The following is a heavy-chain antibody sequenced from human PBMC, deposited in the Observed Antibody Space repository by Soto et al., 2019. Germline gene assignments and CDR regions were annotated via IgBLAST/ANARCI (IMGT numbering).Heavy chain of an antibody. CDR2: FDPEDGET. Sequence: ASVKVSCKVSGDTLTELSMHWVRQAPGKGLEWMGGFDPEDGETIYAQKFQGRVTMTEDTSTDTAYMELSSLRSEDTAVYYCATGYYVSSGPYYTWFDTWGQGTLVTVSS. D-gene: IGHD3-22*01. CDR3: ATGYYVSSGPYYTWFDT. J-gene: IGHJ5*02. V-gene: IGHV1-24*01. CDR1: GDTLTELS.